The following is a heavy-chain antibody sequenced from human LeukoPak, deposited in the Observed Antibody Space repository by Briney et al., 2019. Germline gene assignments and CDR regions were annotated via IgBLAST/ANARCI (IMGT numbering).Heavy chain of an antibody. CDR1: GGSISSSSYY. D-gene: IGHD6-13*01. CDR2: IYYSGST. CDR3: ARAPQQLAPNWFDP. J-gene: IGHJ5*02. V-gene: IGHV4-39*07. Sequence: SETLSLTCTVSGGSISSSSYYWGWIRQPPGKGLEWIGSIYYSGSTYYNPSLKSRVTISVDTSKNQFSLKLSSVTAADTAVYYCARAPQQLAPNWFDPWGQGTLVTVSS.